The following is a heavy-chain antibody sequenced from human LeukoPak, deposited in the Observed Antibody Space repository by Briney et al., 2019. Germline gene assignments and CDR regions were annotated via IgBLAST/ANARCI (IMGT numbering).Heavy chain of an antibody. Sequence: GGSLRLSCAASGFTFSSYGMHWVRQAPGKGLEWVAFIRYDGSNKYYADSVKGRFTISRDNSKNTLFLQMNSLRAEDTAVYYCAKTGSSRFDYWGQGTLVTVSS. CDR3: AKTGSSRFDY. D-gene: IGHD1-26*01. V-gene: IGHV3-30*02. J-gene: IGHJ4*02. CDR2: IRYDGSNK. CDR1: GFTFSSYG.